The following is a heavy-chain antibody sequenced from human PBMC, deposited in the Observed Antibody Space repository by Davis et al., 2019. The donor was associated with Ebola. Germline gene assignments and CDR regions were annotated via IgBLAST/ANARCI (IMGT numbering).Heavy chain of an antibody. CDR2: ISAYNGNT. J-gene: IGHJ6*02. CDR1: GYTFTSYG. D-gene: IGHD4-17*01. V-gene: IGHV1-18*01. CDR3: ARDAVTTLYYYYYGMVV. Sequence: ASVKVSCKASGYTFTSYGISWVRQAPGQGLEWMGWISAYNGNTNYAQKPQGRVTMTTDTSTSTAYMELRSLRSDDTAVYYCARDAVTTLYYYYYGMVVWGQGTTVTVSS.